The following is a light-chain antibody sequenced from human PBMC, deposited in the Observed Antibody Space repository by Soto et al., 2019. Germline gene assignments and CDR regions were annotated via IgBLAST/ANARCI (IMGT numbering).Light chain of an antibody. CDR3: QQYYSYPLA. J-gene: IGKJ1*01. CDR2: AAS. Sequence: DIQMTQSPSSLSASVGDRVTITCQASQDIDKYLNWYQQKPGKAPKLLIYAASSLQSGVPSRFSGSGSGTDFTLTISCLQSEDFATYYCQQYYSYPLAFGQGTKVDIK. V-gene: IGKV1-16*01. CDR1: QDIDKY.